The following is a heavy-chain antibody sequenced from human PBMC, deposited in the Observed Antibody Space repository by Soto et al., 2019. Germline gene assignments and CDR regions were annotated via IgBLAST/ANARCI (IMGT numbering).Heavy chain of an antibody. CDR3: AGGSRYFDWLLSPYYYYGMDV. J-gene: IGHJ6*02. CDR2: IIPIFGTA. V-gene: IGHV1-69*13. Sequence: SVKVSCKASGGTFSSYAISWVRQAPGQGLEWMGGIIPIFGTANYAQKFQGRVTITADESTSTAYMELSSLRSEDTAVYYCAGGSRYFDWLLSPYYYYGMDVWGQGTTVTVSS. CDR1: GGTFSSYA. D-gene: IGHD3-9*01.